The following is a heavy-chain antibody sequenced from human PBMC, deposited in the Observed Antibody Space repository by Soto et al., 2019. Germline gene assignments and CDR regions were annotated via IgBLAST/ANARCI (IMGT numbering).Heavy chain of an antibody. Sequence: ASVKVSCKASGYTFTSYDINWWRQAAGQGPEWMGSVTPRNGDTAFAQKYQGRVTVTSNTSMSTVYMELSNLRSDDTAVYYCARGGSYWARRHYFDSWGQGTLVTVSS. J-gene: IGHJ4*02. CDR2: VTPRNGDT. CDR1: GYTFTSYD. CDR3: ARGGSYWARRHYFDS. D-gene: IGHD2-8*02. V-gene: IGHV1-8*02.